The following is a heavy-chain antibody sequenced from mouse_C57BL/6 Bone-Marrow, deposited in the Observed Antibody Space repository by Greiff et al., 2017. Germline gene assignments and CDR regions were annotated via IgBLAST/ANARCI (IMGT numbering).Heavy chain of an antibody. CDR1: GFTFNTYA. D-gene: IGHD4-1*01. CDR2: IRSKSSNYAT. Sequence: EVQGVESGGGLVQPKGSLKLSCAASGFTFNTYAMHWVRQAPGKGLEWVARIRSKSSNYATYYADSVKDRFTISRDDSQSMLYLQMNNLKTEDTAMYYCVRDAANWDVGYFDVWGTGTTVTVSS. J-gene: IGHJ1*03. CDR3: VRDAANWDVGYFDV. V-gene: IGHV10-3*01.